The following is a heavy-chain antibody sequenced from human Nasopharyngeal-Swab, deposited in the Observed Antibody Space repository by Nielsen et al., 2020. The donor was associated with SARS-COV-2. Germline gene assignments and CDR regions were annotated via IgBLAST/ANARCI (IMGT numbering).Heavy chain of an antibody. D-gene: IGHD3-3*01. CDR3: ARHYDFWSGYYNSHFYGMDV. V-gene: IGHV3-7*01. CDR1: GFTFSSYW. J-gene: IGHJ6*02. Sequence: GGSLRLSCAASGFTFSSYWMTWVRQAPGKGLEWVANIKHDRSAKYYADSVKGRFTISRDNAKSSLHLQMNSLRAEDTAVYYCARHYDFWSGYYNSHFYGMDVWGQGTTVTVSS. CDR2: IKHDRSAK.